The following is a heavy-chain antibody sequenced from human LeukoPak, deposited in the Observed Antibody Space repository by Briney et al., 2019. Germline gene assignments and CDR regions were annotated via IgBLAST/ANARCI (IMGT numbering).Heavy chain of an antibody. V-gene: IGHV4-34*01. CDR3: ARGSYDFWSGYYQFDY. J-gene: IGHJ4*02. Sequence: PSETLSLTCAVYGGSFSGYYWSWIRQPPGKGLEWIGEINHSGSTNYNPSLKSRVTISVDTSKNQFPLKLSSVTAADTAVYYCARGSYDFWSGYYQFDYWGQGTLVTVSS. CDR2: INHSGST. D-gene: IGHD3-3*01. CDR1: GGSFSGYY.